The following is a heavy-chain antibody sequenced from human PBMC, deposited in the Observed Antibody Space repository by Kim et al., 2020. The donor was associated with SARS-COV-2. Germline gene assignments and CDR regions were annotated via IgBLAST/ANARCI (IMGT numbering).Heavy chain of an antibody. CDR3: VKVLEVGGDGYNWPIYDY. J-gene: IGHJ4*02. CDR1: GFTFSSYA. CDR2: ISSNGGST. V-gene: IGHV3-64D*09. D-gene: IGHD2-21*01. Sequence: GGSLRLSCSASGFTFSSYAMHWVRQAPGKGLEYVSAISSNGGSTYYADSVKGRFTISRDNSKNTLYLQMSSLRAEDTAVYYCVKVLEVGGDGYNWPIYDYWGQGTLVTVSS.